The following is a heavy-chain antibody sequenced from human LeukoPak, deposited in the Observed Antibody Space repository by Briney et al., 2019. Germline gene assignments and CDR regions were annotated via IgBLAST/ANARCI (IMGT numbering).Heavy chain of an antibody. CDR1: GYTFTGYY. J-gene: IGHJ4*02. CDR3: ARGGTIFGVVIPFDY. Sequence: ASVKVSCKASGYTFTGYYMHWVRQAPGQGLEWMGWINPNSGGTNYAQKFRGRVTMTRDTSISTAYMELSRLRSDDTAVYYCARGGTIFGVVIPFDYWGQGTLVTVSS. CDR2: INPNSGGT. D-gene: IGHD3-3*01. V-gene: IGHV1-2*02.